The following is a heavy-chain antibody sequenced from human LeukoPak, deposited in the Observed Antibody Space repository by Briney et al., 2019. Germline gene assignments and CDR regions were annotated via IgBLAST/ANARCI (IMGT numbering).Heavy chain of an antibody. J-gene: IGHJ4*02. Sequence: PSETLSLTCAVYGGSFSGYYWSWIRQPPGKGLEWIGEINHSGSTNYNPSLKSRVTISVDTSKNQFSLKLSSVTAADTAVYYCARERPYYDILTGYSREYYFDYWGQGTLVTVSS. CDR3: ARERPYYDILTGYSREYYFDY. CDR1: GGSFSGYY. D-gene: IGHD3-9*01. V-gene: IGHV4-34*01. CDR2: INHSGST.